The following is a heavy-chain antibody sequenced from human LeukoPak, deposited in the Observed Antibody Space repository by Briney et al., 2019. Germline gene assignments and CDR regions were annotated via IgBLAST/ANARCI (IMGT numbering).Heavy chain of an antibody. CDR1: GGSFSGYY. V-gene: IGHV4-34*01. Sequence: SETLSLTCAVYGGSFSGYYWSWIRQPPGKGLEWIGEINHSGSTNYNPSLKSRVTISVDTSKNQFSLKLSSVTAADTAVYYCARAPLRYFDWSSTPGYYFDYWGQGTLVTVSS. D-gene: IGHD3-9*01. CDR2: INHSGST. J-gene: IGHJ4*02. CDR3: ARAPLRYFDWSSTPGYYFDY.